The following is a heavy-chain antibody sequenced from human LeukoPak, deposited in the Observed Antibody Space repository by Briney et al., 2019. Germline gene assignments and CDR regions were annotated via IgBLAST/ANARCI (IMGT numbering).Heavy chain of an antibody. J-gene: IGHJ5*02. V-gene: IGHV4-4*07. CDR1: GGPFSGYY. CDR2: IFTSGIT. D-gene: IGHD3-3*01. Sequence: PSETLSLTCTVSGGPFSGYYWSWIRQPAGKTLEWIGRIFTSGITTYNPSLRSRVTMSVDTSKSQFSLNLGSVTAADTAVYYCAREYYHDFWSGHVNWFDPWGQGTLVTVSS. CDR3: AREYYHDFWSGHVNWFDP.